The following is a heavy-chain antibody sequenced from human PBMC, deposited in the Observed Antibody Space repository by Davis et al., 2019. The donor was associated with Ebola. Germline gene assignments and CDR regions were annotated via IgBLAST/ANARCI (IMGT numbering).Heavy chain of an antibody. CDR2: INAGNGNT. CDR1: GYTFTSYA. D-gene: IGHD6-6*01. V-gene: IGHV1-3*01. CDR3: AVLGAAARPLHYYYYGMDV. J-gene: IGHJ6*02. Sequence: ASVKASCKASGYTFTSYAMHWVRQAPGQRLEWMGWINAGNGNTKYSQKFQGRVTITRDTSASTAYMELSSLRSEDTAVYYCAVLGAAARPLHYYYYGMDVWGQGTTVTVSS.